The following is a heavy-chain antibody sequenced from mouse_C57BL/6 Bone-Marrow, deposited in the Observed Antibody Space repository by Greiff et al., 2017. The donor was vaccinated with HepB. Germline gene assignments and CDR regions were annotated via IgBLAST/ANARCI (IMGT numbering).Heavy chain of an antibody. D-gene: IGHD1-1*01. CDR1: GYTFTTYP. V-gene: IGHV1-47*01. CDR3: ARGHYYGSSYGFAY. J-gene: IGHJ3*01. CDR2: FHPYNDDT. Sequence: VQGVESGAELVKPGASVKMSCKASGYTFTTYPIEWLKQNHGKSLEWIGNFHPYNDDTKYNEKFKGKATLTVEKSSSTVYLELSRLTSDDSAVYYCARGHYYGSSYGFAYWGQGTLVTVSA.